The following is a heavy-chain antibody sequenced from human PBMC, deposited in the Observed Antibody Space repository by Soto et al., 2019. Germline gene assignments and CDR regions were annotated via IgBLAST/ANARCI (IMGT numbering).Heavy chain of an antibody. D-gene: IGHD3-22*01. J-gene: IGHJ6*02. CDR3: ARDQNYYDSSSYRGGMDV. V-gene: IGHV1-2*02. CDR2: INPNSGGT. Sequence: ASVKVSCKASGYTFTGYYIYWVRQAPGQGLEWTRWINPNSGGTNYAQKFQGRVTMARDTSINTAYMELSRLRFDDTAVYYCARDQNYYDSSSYRGGMDVWGQGTTVTVSS. CDR1: GYTFTGYY.